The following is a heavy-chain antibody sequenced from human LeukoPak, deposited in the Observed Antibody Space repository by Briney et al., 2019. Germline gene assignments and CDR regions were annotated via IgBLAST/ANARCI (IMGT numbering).Heavy chain of an antibody. CDR1: GYTFTSYY. CDR3: ARDRDPMVRGRVNWFDP. J-gene: IGHJ5*02. Sequence: GASVKVSCKASGYTFTSYYMHWVRQAPGQGLEWMGIINPSGGSTSYAQKFQGRVTMTRDMSTSTVYMELSSLRSEDTAVYYCARDRDPMVRGRVNWFDPWGQGTLVTVSS. V-gene: IGHV1-46*01. D-gene: IGHD3-10*01. CDR2: INPSGGST.